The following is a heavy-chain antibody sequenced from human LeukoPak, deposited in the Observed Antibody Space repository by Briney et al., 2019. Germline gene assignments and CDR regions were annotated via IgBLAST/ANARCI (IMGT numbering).Heavy chain of an antibody. CDR2: IIPIFGTA. CDR3: ARDTGRQYSYGLYYFDY. D-gene: IGHD5-18*01. J-gene: IGHJ4*02. Sequence: GASVKVSCKASGGTFSSYAISWVRQAPGQGLEWMGGIIPIFGTANYAQKFQGRVTITADESTSTAYMELSSLRSEDTAVYYCARDTGRQYSYGLYYFDYWGQGTLVTVSS. V-gene: IGHV1-69*13. CDR1: GGTFSSYA.